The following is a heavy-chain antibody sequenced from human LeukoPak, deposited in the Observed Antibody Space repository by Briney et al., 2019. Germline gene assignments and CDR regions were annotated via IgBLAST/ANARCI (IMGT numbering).Heavy chain of an antibody. J-gene: IGHJ1*01. Sequence: PGGSLRLSCAASGFTFSSYGMHWVRQAPGKGLEWVAVISYDGSNKYYADSVKGRFTISRDNAKNSLYLQMNSLRAEDTAVYYCARGGAYKAKYFQHWGQGTLVTVSS. CDR1: GFTFSSYG. V-gene: IGHV3-30*03. CDR2: ISYDGSNK. CDR3: ARGGAYKAKYFQH. D-gene: IGHD1-1*01.